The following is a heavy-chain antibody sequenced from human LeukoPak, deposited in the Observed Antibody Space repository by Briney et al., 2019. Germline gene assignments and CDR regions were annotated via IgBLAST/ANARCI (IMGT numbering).Heavy chain of an antibody. Sequence: KPSDTLSLTCTVWGGSINSHYWSWIRQPPGKGLVGMGYIYYSGRTNYTPSLKCRVTISVDTSKNQFSLKLSSVTAADTAVYYCARSIAVAGCDYWGQGTLVPVPS. J-gene: IGHJ4*02. CDR3: ARSIAVAGCDY. V-gene: IGHV4-59*07. CDR1: GGSINSHY. CDR2: IYYSGRT. D-gene: IGHD6-19*01.